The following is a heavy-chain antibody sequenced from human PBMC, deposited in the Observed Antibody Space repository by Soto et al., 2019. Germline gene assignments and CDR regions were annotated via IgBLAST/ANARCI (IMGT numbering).Heavy chain of an antibody. Sequence: GGSLRLSCAASGFTFSTYAMNWVRQSPGKGLEWVSAISGGGGSTYYADSVKGRVTISRDNSKSTLYLQMNSLRAEDTAVYYCAKVSLGALTFTDYYYYGLDVWGQGTTVTVSS. J-gene: IGHJ6*02. V-gene: IGHV3-23*01. CDR2: ISGGGGST. CDR3: AKVSLGALTFTDYYYYGLDV. CDR1: GFTFSTYA. D-gene: IGHD1-26*01.